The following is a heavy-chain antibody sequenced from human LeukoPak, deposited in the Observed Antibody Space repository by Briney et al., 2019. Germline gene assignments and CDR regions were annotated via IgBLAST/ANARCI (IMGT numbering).Heavy chain of an antibody. CDR1: GFTFSSYG. Sequence: GGSLRLSCAASGFTFSSYGMNWVRQAPGGGREWVSYIISSSSAIYYADSVKGRFTISRDNAKNSLYLQMNSLRDEDTALYYCAREALHWNDGVDWGRGTLVTVSS. D-gene: IGHD1-1*01. J-gene: IGHJ4*02. V-gene: IGHV3-48*02. CDR3: AREALHWNDGVD. CDR2: IISSSSAI.